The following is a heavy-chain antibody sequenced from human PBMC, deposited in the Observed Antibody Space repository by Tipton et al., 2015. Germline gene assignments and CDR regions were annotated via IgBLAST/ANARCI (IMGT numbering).Heavy chain of an antibody. CDR1: GASLSNYY. D-gene: IGHD4-17*01. J-gene: IGHJ4*02. CDR3: ARSRYTVTPDS. CDR2: IYSSGST. V-gene: IGHV4-59*01. Sequence: TLSLTCTVSGASLSNYYWNWIRQPPGKGLEWIGYIYSSGSTNYAPSLKSRVTISVDTSKTQFSLKMSSVTASDTAVYYCARSRYTVTPDSWGQGTLVTVSS.